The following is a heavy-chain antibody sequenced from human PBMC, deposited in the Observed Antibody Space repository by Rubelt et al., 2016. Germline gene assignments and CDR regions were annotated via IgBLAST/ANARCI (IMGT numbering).Heavy chain of an antibody. Sequence: QAPGKGLEWVAVVRFDGTRTYYADSVRGRFTLSRDNAKHSLYLQMNSLRVEDTAVYYCARSRGDGYFDYWGQGTLVTVSS. CDR2: VRFDGTRT. J-gene: IGHJ4*02. V-gene: IGHV3-33*01. CDR3: ARSRGDGYFDY. D-gene: IGHD3-10*01.